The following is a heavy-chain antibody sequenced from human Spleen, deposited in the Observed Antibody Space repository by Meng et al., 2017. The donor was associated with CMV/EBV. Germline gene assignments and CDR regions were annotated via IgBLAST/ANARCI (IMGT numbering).Heavy chain of an antibody. J-gene: IGHJ6*02. CDR2: INPNSGGT. CDR1: GYIFTDFY. Sequence: ASVKVSCKSSGYIFTDFYIHWVRQAPGQGPEWMGWINPNSGGTNYAQRFHGRVTLTRDTSSSSAYMEVSRLTSDDTAVYYCARDSGTTDYFYYGLDVWGQGTTVTVSS. CDR3: ARDSGTTDYFYYGLDV. D-gene: IGHD1-7*01. V-gene: IGHV1-2*02.